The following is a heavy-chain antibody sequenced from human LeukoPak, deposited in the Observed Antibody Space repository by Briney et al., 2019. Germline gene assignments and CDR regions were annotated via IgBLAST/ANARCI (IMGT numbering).Heavy chain of an antibody. CDR1: GYTFTDFY. CDR2: INLHRGAT. D-gene: IGHD3-10*01. Sequence: ASVKVSCKASGYTFTDFYIHWVRQAPGQGPEWMGWINLHRGATNYAQKFRGRVTMTRDTSISLVYMGLSRLKSNDTAVYYCARDLRGSGYDPWGQGTLVTVSS. V-gene: IGHV1-2*02. CDR3: ARDLRGSGYDP. J-gene: IGHJ5*02.